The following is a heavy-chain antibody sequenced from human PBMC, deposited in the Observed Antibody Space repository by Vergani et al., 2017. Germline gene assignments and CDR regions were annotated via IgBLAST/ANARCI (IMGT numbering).Heavy chain of an antibody. CDR2: INPKSGFT. CDR3: ARDHFGSGSYMAWFDP. D-gene: IGHD1-26*01. Sequence: QVHLVQSGVEVKKPGASVKISCRASGYSFIDYYIHWIRQAPGQGLEWMGWINPKSGFTNYAQKFQGRVTMTRDTAIATVYMELTNRRSTDTATFYCARDHFGSGSYMAWFDPWGQGSPGIVSS. V-gene: IGHV1-2*02. CDR1: GYSFIDYY. J-gene: IGHJ5*02.